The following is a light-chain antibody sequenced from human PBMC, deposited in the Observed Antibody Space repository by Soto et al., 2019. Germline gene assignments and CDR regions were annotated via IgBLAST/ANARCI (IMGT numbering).Light chain of an antibody. CDR1: QSVSSSY. V-gene: IGKV3-20*01. CDR3: QQYDSSPLT. CDR2: GAS. J-gene: IGKJ1*01. Sequence: EIVLTQSPGTLSLSPGERATLSCRASQSVSSSYLAWYQQKPGQAPRLLIYGASSRATGIPDRFSGSGSGTDFILTISRLAPEDFAVYYGQQYDSSPLTFGQGTKVDIK.